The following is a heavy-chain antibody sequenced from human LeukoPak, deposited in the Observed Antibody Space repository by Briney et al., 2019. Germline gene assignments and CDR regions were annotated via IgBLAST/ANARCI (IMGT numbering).Heavy chain of an antibody. CDR3: ARDRRYYDILTGYFNGDAFDI. Sequence: ASVKVSCKASGYTFTNYDINWVRQATGQGLEWMGWMNPNSGNTGYAQKFQGRVTITRNTSISTTYMELSSLRSEDTAVYYCARDRRYYDILTGYFNGDAFDIWGQGTMVTVSS. D-gene: IGHD3-9*01. V-gene: IGHV1-8*03. CDR1: GYTFTNYD. J-gene: IGHJ3*02. CDR2: MNPNSGNT.